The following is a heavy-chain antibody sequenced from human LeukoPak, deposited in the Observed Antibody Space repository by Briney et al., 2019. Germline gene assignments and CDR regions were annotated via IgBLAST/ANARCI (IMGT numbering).Heavy chain of an antibody. CDR3: VRGLYGLGWDY. CDR2: VSSDWGTT. J-gene: IGHJ4*02. D-gene: IGHD3-10*01. V-gene: IGHV3-64D*06. CDR1: RFSLSSYN. Sequence: GGSLRLSCSASRFSLSSYNMHWVRQALGKGLEFVSGVSSDWGTTDYADSARDRFTISRDNSKNTLYLQMSSLRAEDTAIYYCVRGLYGLGWDYWGPGTLATVSS.